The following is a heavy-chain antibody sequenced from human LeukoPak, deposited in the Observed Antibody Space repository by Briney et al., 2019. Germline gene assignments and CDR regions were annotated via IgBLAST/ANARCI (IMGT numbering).Heavy chain of an antibody. J-gene: IGHJ3*02. CDR2: IRSKANSYAT. CDR1: GFTFSGSA. D-gene: IGHD3-22*01. Sequence: GGSLRLSCAAPGFTFSGSAMHWVRQASGKGLEWVGRIRSKANSYATAYAASVKGRFTISRDDSKNTAYLQMNSLKTEDTAVYYCTGQGHYDSSGYTDAFDIWGQGTMVTVSS. CDR3: TGQGHYDSSGYTDAFDI. V-gene: IGHV3-73*01.